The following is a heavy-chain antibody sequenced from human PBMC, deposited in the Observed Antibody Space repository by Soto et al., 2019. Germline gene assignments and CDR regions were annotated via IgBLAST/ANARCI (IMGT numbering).Heavy chain of an antibody. CDR1: GGSIRSRGYY. CDR3: ARGYGTNFDY. Sequence: SETLSLTCTVSGGSIRSRGYYWSWLRQPPGKGLEWIGEINHSGSTNYNPSLKSRVTISADTSKNQFSLKLSPVTAADTAAYYCARGYGTNFDYRGQGTLVTVSS. J-gene: IGHJ4*02. V-gene: IGHV4-34*01. D-gene: IGHD3-10*01. CDR2: INHSGST.